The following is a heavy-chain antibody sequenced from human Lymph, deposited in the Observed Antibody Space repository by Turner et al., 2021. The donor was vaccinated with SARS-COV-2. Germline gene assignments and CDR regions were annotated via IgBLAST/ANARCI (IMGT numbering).Heavy chain of an antibody. CDR1: GGTFSSSA. V-gene: IGHV1-69*10. CDR3: ARKGAPGMGGGVHYYYYAMDV. D-gene: IGHD3-16*01. CDR2: NIPLLDIT. Sequence: QVQLVQSGAEVKKPGSSVKVSCKASGGTFSSSAISWVRQAPGQGLEWRGGNIPLLDITKEPKKFQGRVTNTGEKSTSQAYQGRSSPRSEDTAVFFCARKGAPGMGGGVHYYYYAMDVWGQGTTVTVSS. J-gene: IGHJ6*02.